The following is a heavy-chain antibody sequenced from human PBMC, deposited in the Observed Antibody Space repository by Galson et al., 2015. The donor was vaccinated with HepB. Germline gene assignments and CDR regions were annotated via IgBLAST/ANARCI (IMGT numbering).Heavy chain of an antibody. Sequence: SLRLSCAASGFTVSSNYMSWVRQAPGKGLEWVSAISGGLTYYADSVKGRFTVSRDNSMNTLYLQMNRLRVDDTAIYYCARVVRGIWFGDFDPWGQGTLVTVSS. CDR2: ISGGLT. V-gene: IGHV3-53*01. CDR1: GFTVSSNY. D-gene: IGHD3-10*01. CDR3: ARVVRGIWFGDFDP. J-gene: IGHJ5*02.